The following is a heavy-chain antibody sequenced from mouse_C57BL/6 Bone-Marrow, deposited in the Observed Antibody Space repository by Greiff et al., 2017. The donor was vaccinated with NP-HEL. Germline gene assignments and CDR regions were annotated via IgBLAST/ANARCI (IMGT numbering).Heavy chain of an antibody. D-gene: IGHD1-1*01. V-gene: IGHV1-64*01. CDR2: IHPNSGST. CDR1: GYTFTSYW. CDR3: AREEAVVAHYYAMDY. Sequence: VQLQQPGAELVKPGASVKLSCKASGYTFTSYWMHWVKQRPGQGLEWIGMIHPNSGSTNYNEKFKSKATLTVDKSSSTAYMQLSSLTSEDSAVYYCAREEAVVAHYYAMDYWGQGTSVTVSS. J-gene: IGHJ4*01.